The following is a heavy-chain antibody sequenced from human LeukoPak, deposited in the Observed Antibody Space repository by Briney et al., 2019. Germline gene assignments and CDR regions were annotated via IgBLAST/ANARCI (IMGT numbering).Heavy chain of an antibody. Sequence: GGSLRPSCAASGLTFSGSAMSWVRQAPGKGLEWVSTLYSGGYTYYADSVKDRFIISRDNSKNTLFLQMNSLRVEDTAVYHCVNSGDLSQPWGQGTLVTVSS. CDR3: VNSGDLSQP. CDR2: LYSGGYT. V-gene: IGHV3-66*01. D-gene: IGHD2-21*02. CDR1: GLTFSGSA. J-gene: IGHJ5*02.